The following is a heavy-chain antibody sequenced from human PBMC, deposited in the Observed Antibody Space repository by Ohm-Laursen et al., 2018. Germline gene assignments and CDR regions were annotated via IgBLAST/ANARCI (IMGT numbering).Heavy chain of an antibody. J-gene: IGHJ4*02. CDR1: GGSFSGYY. CDR2: INHSGST. D-gene: IGHD6-19*01. V-gene: IGHV4-34*01. Sequence: SETLSLTCAVYGGSFSGYYWSWIRQPPGKGLEWIGEINHSGSTNYNPSLKSRVTISVDTSKNQFFLKLSSVTAADTAVYYCARQESSGWYPDYWGQGTLVTVSS. CDR3: ARQESSGWYPDY.